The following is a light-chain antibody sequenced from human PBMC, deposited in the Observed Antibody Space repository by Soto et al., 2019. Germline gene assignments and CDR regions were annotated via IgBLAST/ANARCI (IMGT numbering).Light chain of an antibody. CDR1: KSIISY. V-gene: IGKV1-39*01. Sequence: DIQITQSPSSLSSSVGDRFTITCLASKSIISYLNWYQQKPGKAPKLLIYAASSLQSGFPSRFSGSGSGTDFTLTISSLQPKDFATYYCQQSYSTPITFGQGTRLEMK. CDR3: QQSYSTPIT. CDR2: AAS. J-gene: IGKJ5*01.